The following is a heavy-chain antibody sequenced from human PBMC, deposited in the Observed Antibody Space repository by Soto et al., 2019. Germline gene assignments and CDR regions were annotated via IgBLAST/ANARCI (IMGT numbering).Heavy chain of an antibody. V-gene: IGHV4-31*03. J-gene: IGHJ6*02. D-gene: IGHD3-10*01. CDR2: IYYSGST. CDR1: GGSISSGGYY. CDR3: ARGMVRGTNGMDV. Sequence: QVQLQESGPGLVKPSQTLSLTCTVSGGSISSGGYYWSWIRQHPGKGLEWIGYIYYSGSTYYDPSLKSRVTISVDTSKNQFSLKLSSVTAADTAVYYCARGMVRGTNGMDVWGQGTTVTVSS.